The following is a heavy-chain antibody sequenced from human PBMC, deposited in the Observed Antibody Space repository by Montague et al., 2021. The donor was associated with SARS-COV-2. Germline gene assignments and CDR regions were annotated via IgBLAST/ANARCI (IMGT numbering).Heavy chain of an antibody. Sequence: SETLSLTCTVSGGSIANSHKYWGWVRQPPGKGLEWIGSVLYTGTPYGHLSLTARVTISLDTSKNQFSLKMYSVTAADTATYFCVAGGDSAKAGAYWGQGTLVTVSS. CDR1: GGSIANSHKY. J-gene: IGHJ4*02. CDR2: VLYTGTP. V-gene: IGHV4-39*07. CDR3: VAGGDSAKAGAY. D-gene: IGHD3-16*01.